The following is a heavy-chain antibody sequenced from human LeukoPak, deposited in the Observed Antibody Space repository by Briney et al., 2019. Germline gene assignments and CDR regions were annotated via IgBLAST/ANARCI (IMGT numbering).Heavy chain of an antibody. CDR3: ARGVFKSLIGGD. Sequence: SETLSLTCTVSGGSISSGDYYWSWIRQPPGKGLEWIGYIYYSGSTYYNPSLKSRVTISVDTSKNQFSLKLSSVTAADTAVYYCARGVFKSLIGGDWGQGTLVTVSS. CDR2: IYYSGST. J-gene: IGHJ4*02. D-gene: IGHD2-15*01. V-gene: IGHV4-30-4*08. CDR1: GGSISSGDYY.